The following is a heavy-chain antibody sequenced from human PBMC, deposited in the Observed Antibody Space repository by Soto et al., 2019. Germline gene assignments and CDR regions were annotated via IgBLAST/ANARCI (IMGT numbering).Heavy chain of an antibody. V-gene: IGHV4-30-2*01. J-gene: IGHJ1*01. CDR3: GREPFSTPFAD. D-gene: IGHD3-3*01. CDR2: IYHSGST. CDR1: GGSISSGGYS. Sequence: SETLSLTCAVSGGSISSGGYSWSWIRQPPGKGLEWIGYIYHSGSTYYNPSLKSRVTISVDRSKNQFSLKLSSVTAADTAVYYWGREPFSTPFADRGKGTRATFSS.